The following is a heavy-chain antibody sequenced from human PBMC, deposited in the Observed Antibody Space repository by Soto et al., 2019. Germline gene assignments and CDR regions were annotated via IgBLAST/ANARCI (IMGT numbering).Heavy chain of an antibody. CDR2: ISYDGSNK. V-gene: IGHV3-30-3*01. CDR1: GFTFSSYA. Sequence: GGSLRLSCVACGFTFSSYAMHWVRQAPGKGLERVAVISYDGSNKYYADSVKGRFTISRDNPKNTLYLQMNSLRAEDTAVYYCARHRSNSIYYFYGVDVWGQGTTVTVSS. J-gene: IGHJ6*02. CDR3: ARHRSNSIYYFYGVDV. D-gene: IGHD1-26*01.